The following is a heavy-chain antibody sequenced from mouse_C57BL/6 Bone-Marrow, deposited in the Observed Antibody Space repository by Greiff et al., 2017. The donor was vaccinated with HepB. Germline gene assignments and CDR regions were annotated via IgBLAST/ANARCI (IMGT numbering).Heavy chain of an antibody. V-gene: IGHV3-6*01. CDR3: ARAIYYDYPAWFAY. CDR2: ISYDGSN. Sequence: DVKLQESGPGLVKPSQSLSLTCSVTGYSITSGYYWNWIRQFPGNKLEWMGYISYDGSNNYNPSLKNRISITRDTSKNQFFLKLNSVTTEDTATYYCARAIYYDYPAWFAYWGQGTLVTVSA. D-gene: IGHD2-4*01. J-gene: IGHJ3*01. CDR1: GYSITSGYY.